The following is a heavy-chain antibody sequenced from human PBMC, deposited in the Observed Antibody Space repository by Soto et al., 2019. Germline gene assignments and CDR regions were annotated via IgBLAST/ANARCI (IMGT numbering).Heavy chain of an antibody. CDR1: GGSTSSDNY. CDR2: IYYSGNT. CDR3: AREGGESSDGLYYFDS. J-gene: IGHJ4*02. D-gene: IGHD3-16*01. V-gene: IGHV4-30-4*01. Sequence: QVQLQESGPGLVKPSQTLSLTCTVSGGSTSSDNYWSWIRQPPGKGLEWIGHIYYSGNTDYNPSLKIRLAISIDTSKNQFPLKLSSVTAADTAVYFCAREGGESSDGLYYFDSWGQGSLVTVSS.